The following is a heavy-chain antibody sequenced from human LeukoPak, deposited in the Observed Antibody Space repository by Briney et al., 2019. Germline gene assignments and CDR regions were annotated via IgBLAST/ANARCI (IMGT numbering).Heavy chain of an antibody. J-gene: IGHJ4*02. V-gene: IGHV3-74*01. Sequence: GGSLRLSCAASGFTFDDYAMHWVRQAPGKGLVWVSRINSDGSSTSYADSVKGRFTISRDNAKNTLYLQMNSLRAEDTAVYYCARVSTVADFDYWGQGTLVTVSS. D-gene: IGHD4-23*01. CDR1: GFTFDDYA. CDR3: ARVSTVADFDY. CDR2: INSDGSST.